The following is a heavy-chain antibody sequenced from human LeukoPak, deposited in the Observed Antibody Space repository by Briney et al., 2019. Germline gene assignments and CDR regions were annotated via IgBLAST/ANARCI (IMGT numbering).Heavy chain of an antibody. CDR3: ARAGEGLQSYGSDM. J-gene: IGHJ3*02. D-gene: IGHD4-11*01. Sequence: HTGGSLRLSCAASGFTFSGYAMHWVRQAPGKGLEYVSAITINGGSTHYADSVKGRFTISRDNAKNTLDLQMNNLRAEDTAVYYCARAGEGLQSYGSDMWGQGTKVSVST. V-gene: IGHV3-64*02. CDR1: GFTFSGYA. CDR2: ITINGGST.